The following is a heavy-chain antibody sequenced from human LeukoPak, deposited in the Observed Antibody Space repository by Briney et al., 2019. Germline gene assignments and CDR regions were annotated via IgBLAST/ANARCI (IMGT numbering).Heavy chain of an antibody. D-gene: IGHD2-21*01. CDR1: GGSFSGYY. Sequence: SETLSLTCAGYGGSFSGYYWSWIRQPPGKGLEWIGEINHSGSTNYNPSLKSRVTMSVDTSKNQFSLNLSSVTAADTAVYYCATTTPAINWFDPWGQGTLVTVSS. CDR2: INHSGST. V-gene: IGHV4-34*01. J-gene: IGHJ5*02. CDR3: ATTTPAINWFDP.